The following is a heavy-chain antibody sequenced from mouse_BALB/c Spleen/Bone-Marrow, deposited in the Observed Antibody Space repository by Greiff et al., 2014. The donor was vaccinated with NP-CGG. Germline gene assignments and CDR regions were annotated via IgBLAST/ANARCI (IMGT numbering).Heavy chain of an antibody. V-gene: IGHV1-25*01. D-gene: IGHD1-1*01. CDR3: ARLLLYYDAMDY. CDR1: GYSFTGYT. Sequence: VQLQQSGPELVKPGASMKISCRASGYSFTGYTMNWVKQSHGKNLEWIGLINPYNGGTNYNQKFKDKATLTVDRSSSTAYMELLSLTSEDSAVYYCARLLLYYDAMDYWGQGTSVTVSS. CDR2: INPYNGGT. J-gene: IGHJ4*01.